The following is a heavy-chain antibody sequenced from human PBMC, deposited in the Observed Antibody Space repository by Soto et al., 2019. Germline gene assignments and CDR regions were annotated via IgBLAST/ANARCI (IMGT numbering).Heavy chain of an antibody. CDR3: GREGEDFVVVIVMDYCYYGMEV. CDR1: GGTFSSYS. CDR2: IIPIFGQA. Sequence: SVKVSCKASGGTFSSYSISWVRQAPGQALEWMGVIIPIFGQANYAQKFLGRVTITADESRSTAYMQLSSVRSEDTAVYYCGREGEDFVVVIVMDYCYYGMEVWGQGTTVTVSS. V-gene: IGHV1-69*13. D-gene: IGHD2-21*01. J-gene: IGHJ6*02.